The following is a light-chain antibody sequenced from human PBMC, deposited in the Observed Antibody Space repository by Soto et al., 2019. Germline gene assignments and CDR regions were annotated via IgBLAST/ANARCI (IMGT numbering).Light chain of an antibody. CDR3: QQYGSSRLFT. CDR2: GTS. CDR1: QSVSSSY. J-gene: IGKJ3*01. V-gene: IGKV3-20*01. Sequence: EIVLTQSPGTLSLSPGERATLSCRASQSVSSSYLAWYQQKPGQAPRLLIFGTSSRATGIPDRFSGSGTDFTLTISRLEPEDFAVYYCQQYGSSRLFTFGPGTKVDIK.